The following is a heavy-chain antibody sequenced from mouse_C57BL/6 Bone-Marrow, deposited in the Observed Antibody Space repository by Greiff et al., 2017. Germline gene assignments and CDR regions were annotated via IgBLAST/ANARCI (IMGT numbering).Heavy chain of an antibody. Sequence: QVQLQQPGAELVMPGASVKLSCKASGYTFTSYWMHWVKQRPGQGLEWIGEIDPSDSYTNYNQKFKGKSTLTVDKSSSTSYMQLSSLTSEDSAVYSCAREKLGSLYAMDYWGQGTSVTVSS. J-gene: IGHJ4*01. CDR1: GYTFTSYW. V-gene: IGHV1-69*01. D-gene: IGHD6-1*01. CDR3: AREKLGSLYAMDY. CDR2: IDPSDSYT.